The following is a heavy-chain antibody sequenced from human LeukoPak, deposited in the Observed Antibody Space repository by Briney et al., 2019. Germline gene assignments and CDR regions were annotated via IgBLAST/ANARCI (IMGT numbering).Heavy chain of an antibody. CDR1: GFTFGNYA. Sequence: GGSLRLSCAASGFTFGNYAMSWVRQAPGKGLEWASGTSGGGGDTSYADSVKGRFTISRDNSKNTLYLHMNSLRAEDTAVHYCAKDTRYGSETFGAFDIWGQGTMITVSS. CDR2: TSGGGGDT. V-gene: IGHV3-23*01. D-gene: IGHD3-10*01. J-gene: IGHJ3*02. CDR3: AKDTRYGSETFGAFDI.